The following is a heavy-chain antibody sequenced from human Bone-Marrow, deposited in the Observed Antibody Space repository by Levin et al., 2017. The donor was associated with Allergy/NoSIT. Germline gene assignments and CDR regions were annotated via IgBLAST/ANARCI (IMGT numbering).Heavy chain of an antibody. D-gene: IGHD6-19*01. CDR1: GGSISSYY. Sequence: SETLSLTCTVSGGSISSYYWSWIRQPPGKGLEWIGYIYYSGSTNYNPSLKSRVTISVDTSKNQFSLKLSSVTAADTAVYYCARGGEVAGWIDYWGQGTLVTVSS. J-gene: IGHJ4*02. CDR3: ARGGEVAGWIDY. V-gene: IGHV4-59*01. CDR2: IYYSGST.